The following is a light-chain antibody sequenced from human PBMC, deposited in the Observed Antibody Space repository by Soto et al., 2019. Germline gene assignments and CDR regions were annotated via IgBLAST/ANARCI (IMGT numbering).Light chain of an antibody. J-gene: IGKJ2*01. CDR1: QNIGKY. CDR2: GAS. CDR3: QQSYNLPRT. V-gene: IGKV1-39*01. Sequence: DIQMTQSPSSLSASSGDRVTITCRASQNIGKYLIWYQQKPGRPPKVLVYGASNLQSGVSSRFGGDGFGTELRVAINSLRAEDFATYYCQQSYNLPRTLGQGTTLET.